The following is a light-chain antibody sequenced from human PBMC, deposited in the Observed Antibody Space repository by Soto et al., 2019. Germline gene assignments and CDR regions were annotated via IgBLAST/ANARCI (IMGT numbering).Light chain of an antibody. CDR2: EVT. CDR3: SSHTSGSTRV. V-gene: IGLV2-14*01. Sequence: QSVLTQPASVSGSPGQSIAISCTGTSSDVGGYDYVSWYQQQPDKAPKLMIYEVTKRPSGVSNRFSGSKSGNTASLTISGLQADDEADDYCSSHTSGSTRVFGTGTKLTVL. J-gene: IGLJ1*01. CDR1: SSDVGGYDY.